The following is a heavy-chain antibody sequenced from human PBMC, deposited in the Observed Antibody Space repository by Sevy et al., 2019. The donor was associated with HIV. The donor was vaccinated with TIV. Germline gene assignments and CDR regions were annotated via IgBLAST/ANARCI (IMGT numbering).Heavy chain of an antibody. Sequence: GGSLRLSCSASGFRLNTYAMHWVRQAPGKGLEWVSVISSTGNFESYAASVKGRFTISKDKSKNTVSLQMNGLRPEDTAMYYCARDAGYTTKFHPLRWGQGTLVTVSS. J-gene: IGHJ4*02. CDR2: ISSTGNFE. D-gene: IGHD5-12*01. V-gene: IGHV3-30*04. CDR1: GFRLNTYA. CDR3: ARDAGYTTKFHPLR.